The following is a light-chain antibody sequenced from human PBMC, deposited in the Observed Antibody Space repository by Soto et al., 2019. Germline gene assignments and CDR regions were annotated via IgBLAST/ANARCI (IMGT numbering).Light chain of an antibody. CDR1: QSVSSY. J-gene: IGKJ1*01. V-gene: IGKV3-11*01. Sequence: VVKKSPATLSLKKEERATLPCTASQSVSSYLAWYQQKPGQAPRLLIYDASNRATGIPARFSGSGSGTDFTLTISSLEPEDFAVYYCQQRRHWSRQTFGHGTKV. CDR3: QQRRHWSRQT. CDR2: DAS.